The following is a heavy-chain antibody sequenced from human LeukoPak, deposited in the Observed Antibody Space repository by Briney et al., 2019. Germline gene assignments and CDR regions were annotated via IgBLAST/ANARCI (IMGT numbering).Heavy chain of an antibody. J-gene: IGHJ5*01. CDR1: GGSISSSSYY. Sequence: SETLSLTCTVSGGSISSSSYYWSWIRQPAGKGLEWIGRIYTSGSTNYNPSLKSRVTISVDTSKNQFSLKLSSVTAADTAVYYCARDYHGYPAGNWFGSWGQGALVTVSS. D-gene: IGHD2-2*03. CDR3: ARDYHGYPAGNWFGS. V-gene: IGHV4-61*02. CDR2: IYTSGST.